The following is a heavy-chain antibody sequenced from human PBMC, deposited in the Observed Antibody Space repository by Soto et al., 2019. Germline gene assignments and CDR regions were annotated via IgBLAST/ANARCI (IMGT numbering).Heavy chain of an antibody. CDR2: ILDTGRRH. Sequence: GGSMSLSCVGSGFTFSSFGIHWVRQVAGKGLGCVAVILDTGRRHYYAASVEGRFSLSRENSKNTLSLHIDRQRVEDTAVYYCAKDRGGDCPDNSCYFGADYWGQGTPVTVSS. V-gene: IGHV3-30*18. CDR3: AKDRGGDCPDNSCYFGADY. CDR1: GFTFSSFG. D-gene: IGHD2-2*01. J-gene: IGHJ4*02.